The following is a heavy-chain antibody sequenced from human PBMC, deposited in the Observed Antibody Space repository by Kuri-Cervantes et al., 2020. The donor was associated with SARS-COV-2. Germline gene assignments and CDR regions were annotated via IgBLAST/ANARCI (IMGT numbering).Heavy chain of an antibody. Sequence: GGSLRLSYAASGFTFDDYGMSWVRQAPGKGLEWVSGINWNGVRTGYTDSVKGRFTISRDNAKNSLYLQMNSLRAEDTAFYYCARAGTSGSYLGYWGQGTLVTVSS. V-gene: IGHV3-20*03. D-gene: IGHD1-26*01. CDR2: INWNGVRT. J-gene: IGHJ4*02. CDR1: GFTFDDYG. CDR3: ARAGTSGSYLGY.